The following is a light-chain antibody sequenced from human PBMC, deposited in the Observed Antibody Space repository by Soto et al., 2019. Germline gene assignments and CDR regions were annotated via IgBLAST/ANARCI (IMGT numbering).Light chain of an antibody. CDR1: SSDVGAFNY. CDR2: DVS. J-gene: IGLJ3*02. V-gene: IGLV2-14*03. Sequence: QSALTQPASVSGSPGQAITISCSGTSSDVGAFNYVSWYQQHPGKAPKLMIYDVSNRPSGVSNRFSGSKSGNTASLTISGLRAEDEADYYCSSYTSSSTRVFGGWTKLTFL. CDR3: SSYTSSSTRV.